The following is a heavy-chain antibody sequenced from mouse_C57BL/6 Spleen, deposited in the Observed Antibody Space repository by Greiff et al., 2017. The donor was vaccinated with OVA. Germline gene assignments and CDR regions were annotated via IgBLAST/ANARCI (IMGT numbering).Heavy chain of an antibody. V-gene: IGHV5-6*01. CDR1: GFTFSSYG. CDR2: ISSGGSYT. Sequence: EVNVVESGGDLVKPGGSLKLSCAASGFTFSSYGMSWVRQTPDKRLEWVATISSGGSYTYYPDSVKGRFTISRDNAKNTLYLQMSSLKSEDTAMYYCARHDGRYAMDYWGQGTSVTVSS. CDR3: ARHDGRYAMDY. D-gene: IGHD1-1*01. J-gene: IGHJ4*01.